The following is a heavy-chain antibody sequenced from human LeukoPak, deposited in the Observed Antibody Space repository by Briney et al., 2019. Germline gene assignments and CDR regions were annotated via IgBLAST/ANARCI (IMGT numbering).Heavy chain of an antibody. V-gene: IGHV1-2*02. J-gene: IGHJ4*02. Sequence: GASVKVSCKAPGYTFTGYYMHWVRQAPGQGLEWMGWINPNSGGTNYAQKFQGRVTMTRDTSISTAYMELSRLRSDDTAVYYCARAVGVVVPAAMGYWGQGTLVTVSS. CDR1: GYTFTGYY. CDR3: ARAVGVVVPAAMGY. D-gene: IGHD2-2*01. CDR2: INPNSGGT.